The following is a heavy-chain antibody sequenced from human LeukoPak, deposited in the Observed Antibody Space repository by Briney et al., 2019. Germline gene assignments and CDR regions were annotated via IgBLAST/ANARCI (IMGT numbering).Heavy chain of an antibody. D-gene: IGHD4-17*01. Sequence: GASVKVSCKASGYTFTSYYMHWVRQAPGQGLEWMGIINPSGGSTSYAQKFQGRVTMTRDTSTSTVYMELSSLRSDDTAVYYCARDRQDYGDYGAPVDYWGQGTLVTVSS. V-gene: IGHV1-46*01. J-gene: IGHJ4*02. CDR2: INPSGGST. CDR3: ARDRQDYGDYGAPVDY. CDR1: GYTFTSYY.